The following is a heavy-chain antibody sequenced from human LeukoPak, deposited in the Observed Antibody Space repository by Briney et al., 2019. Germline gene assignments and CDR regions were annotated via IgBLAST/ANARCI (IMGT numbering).Heavy chain of an antibody. V-gene: IGHV4-4*07. CDR3: ARHRATGARNAFDI. CDR2: MYAFGST. Sequence: PSETLSLTCTVSDDSFSSYYWTWIRQPAGKGLEWIGRMYAFGSTNYNPSLKSRVTMSVDTSKNQFSLKLTSVTAADTAVYYCARHRATGARNAFDIWGQGTMVTVSS. D-gene: IGHD7-27*01. J-gene: IGHJ3*02. CDR1: DDSFSSYY.